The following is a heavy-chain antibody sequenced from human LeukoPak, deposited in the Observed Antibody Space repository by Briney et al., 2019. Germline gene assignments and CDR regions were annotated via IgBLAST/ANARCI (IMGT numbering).Heavy chain of an antibody. J-gene: IGHJ6*03. D-gene: IGHD5-12*01. CDR3: AREEVATIGNYYYYYMDV. CDR2: TYYRSKWYN. Sequence: SQTLSLTCAISGDSVSSNSAAWNWIRQSPSRGLEWLGRTYYRSKWYNDYAVSVKSRITINPDTSKNQFSLQLNSVTPEDTAVYYCAREEVATIGNYYYYYMDVWGKGTTVTVSS. CDR1: GDSVSSNSAA. V-gene: IGHV6-1*01.